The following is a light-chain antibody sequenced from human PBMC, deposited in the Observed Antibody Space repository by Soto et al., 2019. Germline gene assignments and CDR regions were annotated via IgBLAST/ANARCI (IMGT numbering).Light chain of an antibody. J-gene: IGKJ1*01. Sequence: EIVLTQSPGTLSLSPGERATLSCRASQTVSSNYLAWYQQKPGQAPRLLIYGASNRATGIPDRFSGSGSGTDFTLTINRLEPEDFAVYHCHQYGSSLWTFGQGTNVEIK. CDR3: HQYGSSLWT. CDR2: GAS. V-gene: IGKV3-20*01. CDR1: QTVSSNY.